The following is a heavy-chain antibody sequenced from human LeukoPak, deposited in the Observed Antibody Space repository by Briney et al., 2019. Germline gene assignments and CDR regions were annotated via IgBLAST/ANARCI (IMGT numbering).Heavy chain of an antibody. Sequence: GGSLRLSCAASGFTFSSHGMSWVRQAPGKGLEWVANINQDGSDKYYVDSVKGRLTISRDNAKNSLYLQMNSLRVEDTAVYYCASDPFTISAYDAFNIWGQGTVVTVSS. CDR3: ASDPFTISAYDAFNI. CDR2: INQDGSDK. CDR1: GFTFSSHG. V-gene: IGHV3-7*01. J-gene: IGHJ3*02. D-gene: IGHD3-3*02.